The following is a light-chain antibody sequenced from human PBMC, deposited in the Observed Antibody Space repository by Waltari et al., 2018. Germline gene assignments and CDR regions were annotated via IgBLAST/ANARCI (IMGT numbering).Light chain of an antibody. Sequence: VLTQSPSVSVAPGQTARITCRGDSIAVTSIHWYQKKPGQAPVLVVYDDTDRPSGTPARCSGTSSGKTATLTITSIEAGDEADYYCLVWNSNIDPVFGPGTEVTV. CDR2: DDT. V-gene: IGLV3-21*02. J-gene: IGLJ1*01. CDR3: LVWNSNIDPV. CDR1: SIAVTS.